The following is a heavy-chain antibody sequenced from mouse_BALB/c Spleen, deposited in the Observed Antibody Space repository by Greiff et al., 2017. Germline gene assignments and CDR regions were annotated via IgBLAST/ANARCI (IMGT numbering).Heavy chain of an antibody. D-gene: IGHD2-1*01. CDR1: GYTFTDYN. V-gene: IGHV1-18*01. CDR3: ARRRSYGNYFAWFAY. Sequence: EVQLQESGPELVKPGASVKIPCKASGYTFTDYNMDWVKQSHGKSLEWIGDINPNNGGTIYNQKFKGKATLTVDKSSSTAYMELRSLTSEDTAVYYCARRRSYGNYFAWFAYWGQGTLVTVSA. J-gene: IGHJ3*01. CDR2: INPNNGGT.